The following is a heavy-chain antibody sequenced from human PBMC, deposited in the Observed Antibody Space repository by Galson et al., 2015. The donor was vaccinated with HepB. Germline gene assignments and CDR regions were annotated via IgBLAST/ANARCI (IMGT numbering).Heavy chain of an antibody. Sequence: SVKVSCKATGYTFNTYGIFWVRQAPGQGLEWMGWISTYNDVTNYAQKFQGRVTMTTDTSTSTAYLELRSLRSDDTAVYYCAKDNDHNFDNWGQGTLVTVAA. D-gene: IGHD2-8*01. J-gene: IGHJ4*02. V-gene: IGHV1-18*04. CDR2: ISTYNDVT. CDR1: GYTFNTYG. CDR3: AKDNDHNFDN.